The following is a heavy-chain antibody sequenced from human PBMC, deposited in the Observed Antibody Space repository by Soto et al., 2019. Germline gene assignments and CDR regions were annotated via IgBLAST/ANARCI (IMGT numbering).Heavy chain of an antibody. J-gene: IGHJ4*02. Sequence: QVQLQESGPGLVKPSETLSLTCTVSGGSITDYYWSWIRQPPGKGLEWIAYIYYTGSTNYNPSLKSRVTISIDTSKRQFSLNLSSVTAADTAVYYCARRVGATDYFDYWGQGILVTVSS. CDR2: IYYTGST. V-gene: IGHV4-59*01. CDR3: ARRVGATDYFDY. CDR1: GGSITDYY. D-gene: IGHD1-26*01.